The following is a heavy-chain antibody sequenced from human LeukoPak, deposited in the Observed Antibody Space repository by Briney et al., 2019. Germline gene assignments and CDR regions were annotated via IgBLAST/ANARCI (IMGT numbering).Heavy chain of an antibody. V-gene: IGHV4-34*01. CDR1: GGSFSGYY. Sequence: SETLSLTCAVYGGSFSGYYLSWIRQPPGKGLEWIGEINHSGSTNYNPSLKSRVTLSVDTSKNQFSLKLSSVTAADTAVYYCARPENYIPEDWFDPWGQGTLVTVSS. D-gene: IGHD5-24*01. CDR2: INHSGST. J-gene: IGHJ5*02. CDR3: ARPENYIPEDWFDP.